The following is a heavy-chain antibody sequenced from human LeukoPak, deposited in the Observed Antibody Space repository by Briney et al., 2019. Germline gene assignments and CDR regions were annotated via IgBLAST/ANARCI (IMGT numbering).Heavy chain of an antibody. CDR1: GGSFSGYY. Sequence: SETLSLTCAVYGGSFSGYYWSWIRQPPGKGLEWIGEINHSGSTNYNPSLKSRVTISVDTSKNQFSLKLSSVTAADTAVYYCAIEAGRRGTIDYWGQGTLVTVSS. CDR3: AIEAGRRGTIDY. CDR2: INHSGST. D-gene: IGHD1-7*01. V-gene: IGHV4-34*01. J-gene: IGHJ4*02.